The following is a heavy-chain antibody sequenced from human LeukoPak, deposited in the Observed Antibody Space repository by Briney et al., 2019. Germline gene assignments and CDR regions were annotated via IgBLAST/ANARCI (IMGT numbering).Heavy chain of an antibody. CDR1: GFTFSTNA. CDR2: ISGNGSRT. D-gene: IGHD5-12*01. CDR3: AKSRLVDVVATSIDY. Sequence: GGSLRLSCAASGFTFSTNAMSWVRQAPGKGLEWVSAISGNGSRTYYADSVKGRFTISRDNSKGTLYLQMNSLRAEDAAVYYCAKSRLVDVVATSIDYWGQGTLVTVSS. J-gene: IGHJ4*02. V-gene: IGHV3-23*01.